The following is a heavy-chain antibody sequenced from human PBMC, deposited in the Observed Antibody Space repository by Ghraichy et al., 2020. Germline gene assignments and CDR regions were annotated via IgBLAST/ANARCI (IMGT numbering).Heavy chain of an antibody. Sequence: SETLSLTCTVSGASISSGAYYWSWVHQHPGKGLEWVGFIYDTVNTRYNRSLKSRVTISLDTSKNQISLKLNSVTAADTAIYYCSRSPSVAYCSTTSCYSTFDIWGQGTMVTVSS. CDR2: IYDTVNT. CDR1: GASISSGAYY. V-gene: IGHV4-31*03. D-gene: IGHD2-2*01. CDR3: SRSPSVAYCSTTSCYSTFDI. J-gene: IGHJ3*02.